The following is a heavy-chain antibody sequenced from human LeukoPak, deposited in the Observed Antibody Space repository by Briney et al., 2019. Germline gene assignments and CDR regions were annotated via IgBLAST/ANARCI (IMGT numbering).Heavy chain of an antibody. CDR1: GGSISSSSYY. V-gene: IGHV4-39*07. D-gene: IGHD7-27*01. Sequence: SETLSLTCTVSGGSISSSSYYWGWIRQPPGKGLEWIGSIYYSGSANYNPSLKSRVTISVDTSKNQFSLKLSSVTAADTAVYYCARNWGPYPYFDYWGQGTLVTVSS. CDR2: IYYSGSA. CDR3: ARNWGPYPYFDY. J-gene: IGHJ4*02.